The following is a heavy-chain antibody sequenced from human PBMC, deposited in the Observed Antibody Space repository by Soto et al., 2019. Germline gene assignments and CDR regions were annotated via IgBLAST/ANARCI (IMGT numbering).Heavy chain of an antibody. J-gene: IGHJ4*02. CDR1: GFTFSDYY. CDR2: ISSSSSYT. V-gene: IGHV3-11*06. CDR3: ARGEEWRGLLWPFDY. D-gene: IGHD4-17*01. Sequence: PGGSLRLSCAASGFTFSDYYMSWIRQAPGKGLEWVSYISSSSSYTNYADSVKGRFTISRDNAKNSLYLQMNSLRAEDTAVYYCARGEEWRGLLWPFDYWGQGTLVTVSS.